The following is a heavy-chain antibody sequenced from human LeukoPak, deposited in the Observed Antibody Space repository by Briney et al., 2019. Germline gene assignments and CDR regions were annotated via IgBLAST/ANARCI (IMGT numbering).Heavy chain of an antibody. CDR3: ATLLGGGYCSGGRCRYYFDY. CDR2: INPNSGGT. D-gene: IGHD2-15*01. Sequence: ASVKVSCKASGYTFTGYYMHCVRQAPAQGLGWMGWINPNSGGTNYAQKFQGRVTMTRDTSISTAYMDLSRLRSDDTAVYYCATLLGGGYCSGGRCRYYFDYWGQGTLVTVSS. V-gene: IGHV1-2*02. J-gene: IGHJ4*02. CDR1: GYTFTGYY.